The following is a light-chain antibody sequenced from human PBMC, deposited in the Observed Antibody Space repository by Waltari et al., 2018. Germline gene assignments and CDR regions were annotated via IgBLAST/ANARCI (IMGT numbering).Light chain of an antibody. Sequence: SYELTQPPSVSVSPGQTARITCSGDALPKQYAYWYQQKPGQAPVLVIDKDSERPSGIPERCSCSSSGTTVTLTISGVQAEDEADYYCQTADSSGTDVVFGGGTKLTVL. CDR3: QTADSSGTDVV. V-gene: IGLV3-25*02. J-gene: IGLJ2*01. CDR1: ALPKQY. CDR2: KDS.